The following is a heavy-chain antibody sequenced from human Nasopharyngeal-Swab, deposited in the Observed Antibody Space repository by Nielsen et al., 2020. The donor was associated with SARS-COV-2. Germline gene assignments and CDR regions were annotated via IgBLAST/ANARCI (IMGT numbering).Heavy chain of an antibody. CDR2: IYSAGYT. J-gene: IGHJ4*02. D-gene: IGHD5-18*01. CDR1: GFSVSVNY. V-gene: IGHV3-53*01. CDR3: ARDQPYTNGYLYFFDH. Sequence: GESLKISCAASGFSVSVNYIGWVRQAPGKGLEWVSVIYSAGYTYSADSVKGRFTISRDNSKTSLFLEMSSLRAEDTAVYYCARDQPYTNGYLYFFDHWGQGTLVTVSS.